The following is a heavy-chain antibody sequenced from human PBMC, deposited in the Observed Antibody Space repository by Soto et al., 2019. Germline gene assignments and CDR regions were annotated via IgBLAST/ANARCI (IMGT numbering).Heavy chain of an antibody. CDR3: ARGGRLQVGWLGTQNWFDP. CDR1: GYTFTGYY. J-gene: IGHJ5*02. V-gene: IGHV1-2*04. D-gene: IGHD6-19*01. Sequence: ASVKVSCKASGYTFTGYYMHWVRQAPGQGLEWMGWINPNSGGTNYAQKFQGWVTMTRDTSISTAYMELSRLRSDDTAVYYCARGGRLQVGWLGTQNWFDPWGQGTLVTVSS. CDR2: INPNSGGT.